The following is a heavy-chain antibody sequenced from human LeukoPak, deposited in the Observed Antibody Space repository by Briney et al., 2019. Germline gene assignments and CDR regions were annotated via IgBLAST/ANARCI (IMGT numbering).Heavy chain of an antibody. D-gene: IGHD5-12*01. Sequence: PGGSLRLSCAASGFTYSNYAMSWVRQAPGKGLEWVSLIGSGGSTYYADSVKGRFTISRDNSKNTLYLQMNRLRAEDTAVYYCAKRTYSGCFDYWGQGTLVTVSS. CDR3: AKRTYSGCFDY. CDR1: GFTYSNYA. J-gene: IGHJ4*02. CDR2: IGSGGST. V-gene: IGHV3-23*01.